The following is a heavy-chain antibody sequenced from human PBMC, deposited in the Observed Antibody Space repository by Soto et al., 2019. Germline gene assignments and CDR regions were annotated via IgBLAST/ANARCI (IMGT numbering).Heavy chain of an antibody. CDR1: GYSFTSYW. Sequence: GESLKISCKGSGYSFTSYWIGWVRQMPGKGLEWMGIIYPGDSDTRYSPSFQGQVTISADKSISTAYLQWSSLKASDTAMYYCPRQGSGSYYYYYGMDFWGQGTTVTVSS. CDR3: PRQGSGSYYYYYGMDF. V-gene: IGHV5-51*01. J-gene: IGHJ6*02. D-gene: IGHD3-10*01. CDR2: IYPGDSDT.